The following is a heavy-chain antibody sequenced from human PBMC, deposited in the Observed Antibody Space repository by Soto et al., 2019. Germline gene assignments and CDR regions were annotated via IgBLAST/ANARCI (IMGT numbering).Heavy chain of an antibody. CDR2: ISYDGSKK. Sequence: QVQLVESGGGVVQPGRSLRLSCAASGFIFSSYGMHWVRQAPGKGLEGVAVISYDGSKKNYVDSVKGRFTISRDNSKNTVDPQMTSLRPEDTAVYYCAKRVAAAGHLDHWGPGTLVTGSS. CDR3: AKRVAAAGHLDH. D-gene: IGHD6-13*01. J-gene: IGHJ4*02. V-gene: IGHV3-30*18. CDR1: GFIFSSYG.